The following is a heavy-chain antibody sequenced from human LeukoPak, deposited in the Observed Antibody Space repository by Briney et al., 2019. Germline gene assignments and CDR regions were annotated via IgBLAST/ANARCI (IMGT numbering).Heavy chain of an antibody. D-gene: IGHD3-3*01. CDR1: VGSVSSGSYY. CDR2: IYYSGST. CDR3: ARGKDGITIFGMRRVYFDY. J-gene: IGHJ4*02. Sequence: PSETLSLTCTVSVGSVSSGSYYWSWIRQAPGKGLEWIGYIYYSGSTNYNPSLKSRVTISVDTSKNQFSLKLSSVTAADTAVYYCARGKDGITIFGMRRVYFDYWGQGTLVTVSS. V-gene: IGHV4-61*01.